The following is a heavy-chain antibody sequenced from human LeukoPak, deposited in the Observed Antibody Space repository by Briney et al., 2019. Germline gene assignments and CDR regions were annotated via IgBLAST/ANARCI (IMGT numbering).Heavy chain of an antibody. CDR2: IYSGGST. CDR3: ARDQGSLGYFDL. J-gene: IGHJ2*01. CDR1: GFTVSSNY. V-gene: IGHV3-53*01. Sequence: GGSLSLSCAASGFTVSSNYMSWVGQAQGKGLGWVSVIYSGGSTYYADSVKGRFTISRDNSKNTLYLQMNSLRAEDTAVYYCARDQGSLGYFDLWGRGTLVTVSS.